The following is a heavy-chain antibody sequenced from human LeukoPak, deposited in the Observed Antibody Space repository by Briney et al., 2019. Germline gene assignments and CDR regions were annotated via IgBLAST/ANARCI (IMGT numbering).Heavy chain of an antibody. D-gene: IGHD1-26*01. V-gene: IGHV3-23*01. CDR1: GFTFSNYA. Sequence: GGSLRLSCAASGFTFSNYAMSWVRQVTGKGLEWVSAISGGGERTYYADSVKGRFTVSRDNSKNMLYLQMHSLRVEDTAVYYCAREPTRIVGVVVYWGQGTLVTVSS. J-gene: IGHJ4*02. CDR3: AREPTRIVGVVVY. CDR2: ISGGGERT.